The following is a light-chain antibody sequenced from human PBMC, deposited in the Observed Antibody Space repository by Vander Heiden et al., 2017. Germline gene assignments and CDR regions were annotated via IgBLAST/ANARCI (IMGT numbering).Light chain of an antibody. CDR3: AAWDDSLSGPV. J-gene: IGLJ2*01. CDR1: SSNIGSNY. CDR2: RNN. Sequence: SVLTQPPSASGTPRQRVTISCSGSSSNIGSNYVYWYQQLPGTAPKLLIYRNNQRPSGVPDRFSGSKSGTSASLAISGLRSEDEADYYCAAWDDSLSGPVFGGGTKLTVL. V-gene: IGLV1-47*01.